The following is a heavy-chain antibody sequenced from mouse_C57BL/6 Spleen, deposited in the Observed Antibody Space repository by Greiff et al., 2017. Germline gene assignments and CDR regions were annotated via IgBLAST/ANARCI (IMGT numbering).Heavy chain of an antibody. CDR3: ARSANYPNGYFDV. J-gene: IGHJ1*03. CDR1: GYTFTSYW. D-gene: IGHD1-1*01. CDR2: IDPSDSET. V-gene: IGHV1-52*01. Sequence: VQLQQPGAELVRPGSSVKLSCKASGYTFTSYWMHWVKQRPIQGLEWIGNIDPSDSETHYNQKFKDKATLTVDKSSSTAYMQLSSLTSEDSAVDYWARSANYPNGYFDVWGTGTTVTGSS.